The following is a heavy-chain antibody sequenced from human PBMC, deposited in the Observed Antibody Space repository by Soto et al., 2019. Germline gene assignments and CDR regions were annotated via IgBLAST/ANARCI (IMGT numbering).Heavy chain of an antibody. CDR2: INPSGGST. V-gene: IGHV1-46*01. D-gene: IGHD2-2*01. CDR1: GYTFTSYY. CDR3: ARDLGYCSSTSCYYYYGMDV. J-gene: IGHJ6*02. Sequence: GASVKVSCKASGYTFTSYYMHWVRQAPGQGLEWMGIINPSGGSTSYAQKFQGRVTMTRDTSTNTVYMELSSLRSEDTAVYYCARDLGYCSSTSCYYYYGMDVWGQGTTVTVSS.